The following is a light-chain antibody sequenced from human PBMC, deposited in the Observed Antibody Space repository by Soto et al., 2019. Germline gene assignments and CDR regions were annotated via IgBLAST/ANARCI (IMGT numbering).Light chain of an antibody. CDR2: EVT. CDR3: CSYTGSSTYV. Sequence: QSALTQPASVSGSPGQSITISCTGTSSDVGSYNLVSWYQRHPGKAPKLMIYEVTKRPSGVSNRFSGSKSGNTASLTISGLQAEDEADYYCCSYTGSSTYVFGTGTKVTVL. J-gene: IGLJ1*01. CDR1: SSDVGSYNL. V-gene: IGLV2-23*02.